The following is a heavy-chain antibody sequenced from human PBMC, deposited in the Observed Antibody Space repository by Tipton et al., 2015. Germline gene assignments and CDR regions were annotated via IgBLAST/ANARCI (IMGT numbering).Heavy chain of an antibody. CDR3: ARDRGLVGTSWGVYFDY. V-gene: IGHV1-46*01. CDR2: VNPNTGNT. D-gene: IGHD1-26*01. CDR1: GYTFSSYYGHY. Sequence: QSGAEVKKPGASVKISCEASGYTFSSYYGHYMHWVRQAPGHGLEWMGIVNPNTGNTVYAQKFKGRITVTRESSTTTVYMELSSLVSEDTAVYYCARDRGLVGTSWGVYFDYWGQGTLVTVSS. J-gene: IGHJ4*02.